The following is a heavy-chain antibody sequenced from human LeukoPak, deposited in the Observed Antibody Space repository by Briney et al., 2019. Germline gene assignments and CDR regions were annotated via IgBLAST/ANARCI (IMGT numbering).Heavy chain of an antibody. V-gene: IGHV1-69*13. CDR2: IIPIFDTV. CDR3: ARARSDILTGHPFDY. D-gene: IGHD3-9*01. J-gene: IGHJ4*02. CDR1: GGTFSRSA. Sequence: SVKVSCKASGGTFSRSAISWVRQAPGQGLEWMGGIIPIFDTVHYAQKFQGRVTITADESSSTAYMELSSLRSDDTAVYYCARARSDILTGHPFDYWGQGTLVTVSS.